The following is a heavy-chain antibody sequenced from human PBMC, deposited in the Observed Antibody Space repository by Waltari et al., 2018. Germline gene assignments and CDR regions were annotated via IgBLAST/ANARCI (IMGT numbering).Heavy chain of an antibody. CDR3: ARDPSAAAGGRAAVGRFDY. J-gene: IGHJ4*02. Sequence: QVHLVESGGGVVQPGRSLRLSCAASGFTFSSFAMHWVRQAPGKGLEGVKVMSNDESEKYYADSVKGRFTISRDNSKTTRYLQMDSLPTEDTAVYFCARDPSAAAGGRAAVGRFDYWSQGTLVTVSS. CDR1: GFTFSSFA. CDR2: MSNDESEK. V-gene: IGHV3-30*04. D-gene: IGHD6-13*01.